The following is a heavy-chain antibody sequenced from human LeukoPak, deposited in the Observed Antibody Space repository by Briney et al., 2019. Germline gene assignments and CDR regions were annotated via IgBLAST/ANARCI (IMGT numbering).Heavy chain of an antibody. CDR2: ISWNSHNI. Sequence: GRSLRLSCAASGFTFDDYAMHSGRQVPGNCLESVSGISWNSHNIHYAHYVRGRFTISRDNTRISLYLRINSLRPEETALYYCAKAYCSSIACSCFDFWGQGTLVTVSS. J-gene: IGHJ4*02. CDR3: AKAYCSSIACSCFDF. V-gene: IGHV3-9*01. CDR1: GFTFDDYA. D-gene: IGHD2-2*01.